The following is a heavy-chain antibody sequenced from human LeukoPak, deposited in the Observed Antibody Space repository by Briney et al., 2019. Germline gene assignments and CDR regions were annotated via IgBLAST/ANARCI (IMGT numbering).Heavy chain of an antibody. CDR3: ARASEQWLVLDY. Sequence: GGSLRLSCAASGFTFDDYAMHWVRQGLGKGPEWVSGISWSSGSIGYADSVKGRFTTSRDNSKNTLYLQMNSLRAEDTAVYYCARASEQWLVLDYWGQGTLVTVSS. CDR1: GFTFDDYA. CDR2: ISWSSGSI. D-gene: IGHD6-19*01. J-gene: IGHJ4*02. V-gene: IGHV3-9*01.